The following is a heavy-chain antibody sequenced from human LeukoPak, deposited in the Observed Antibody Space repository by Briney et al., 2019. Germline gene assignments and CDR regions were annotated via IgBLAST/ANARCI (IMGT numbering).Heavy chain of an antibody. Sequence: ASVKVSCKASGGTFSSYTISWVRQAPGQGLEWMGRIIPILGIANYAQKFQGRVTITADKSTSTAYMGLSSLRSEDTAVYYCARDLLAYCGGDCYRGDAFDIWGQGTMVTVSS. CDR3: ARDLLAYCGGDCYRGDAFDI. CDR1: GGTFSSYT. V-gene: IGHV1-69*04. J-gene: IGHJ3*02. CDR2: IIPILGIA. D-gene: IGHD2-21*02.